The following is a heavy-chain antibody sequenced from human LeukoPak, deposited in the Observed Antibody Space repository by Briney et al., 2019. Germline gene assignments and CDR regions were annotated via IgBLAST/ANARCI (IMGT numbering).Heavy chain of an antibody. CDR3: ARAYGVRSPFDY. CDR1: GFTFSSYA. J-gene: IGHJ4*02. D-gene: IGHD4-17*01. V-gene: IGHV3-30-3*01. CDR2: ISFDGSNK. Sequence: GGSLRLSCAASGFTFSSYAMHWVRQAPGKGLEWVAVISFDGSNKYYADSVKGRFTISRDSSKNTMFLQMNSLRAEDTAVYHCARAYGVRSPFDYWGQGTLVTVSS.